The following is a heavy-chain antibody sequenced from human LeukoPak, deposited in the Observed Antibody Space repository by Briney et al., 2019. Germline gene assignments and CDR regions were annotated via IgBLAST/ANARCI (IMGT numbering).Heavy chain of an antibody. D-gene: IGHD5-12*01. V-gene: IGHV4-59*12. CDR3: ARYRGASGYHFDY. J-gene: IGHJ4*02. Sequence: SETPSLTCTVSGGSISSYYWSWIRQPPGKGLEYIGYIYYGGSTNYNPSLKSRVTISLDTSKNQFSLKLYSVTAADTAVYYCARYRGASGYHFDYWGQGTLVTVSS. CDR2: IYYGGST. CDR1: GGSISSYY.